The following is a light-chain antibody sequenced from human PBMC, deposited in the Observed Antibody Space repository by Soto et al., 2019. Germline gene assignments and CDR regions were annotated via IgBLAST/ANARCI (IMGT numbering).Light chain of an antibody. Sequence: DIQMTQSPSSVSASVGDRVTITCRATQGLSGSLAWYQQKPGKAPKLLISVTSRLQSGVPSRFSGSASGTDFTLTIDSLQPEDLATYYCQHGHSWPLTFGQGTRLEIK. V-gene: IGKV1-12*01. CDR3: QHGHSWPLT. CDR2: VTS. J-gene: IGKJ5*01. CDR1: QGLSGS.